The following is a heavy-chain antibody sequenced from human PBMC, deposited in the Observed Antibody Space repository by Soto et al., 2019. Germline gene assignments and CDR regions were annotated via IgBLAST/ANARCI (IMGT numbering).Heavy chain of an antibody. CDR3: VRDFGLAAASAY. CDR2: MYSGGST. CDR1: GFSVSANY. D-gene: IGHD6-13*01. V-gene: IGHV3-53*01. Sequence: PGGSLRLSCAASGFSVSANYMSWVRQAPGKGLEWVSLMYSGGSTYYADSVKGRFTISRDSSKNTLYLQMNSLRAEDTAVYYCVRDFGLAAASAYWGQGTLVTVSS. J-gene: IGHJ4*02.